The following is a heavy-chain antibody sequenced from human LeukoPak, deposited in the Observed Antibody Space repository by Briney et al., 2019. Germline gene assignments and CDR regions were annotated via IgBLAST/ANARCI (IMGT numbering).Heavy chain of an antibody. CDR1: GGSISSGGYS. J-gene: IGHJ3*02. CDR3: ARGRGGWLRNAFN. V-gene: IGHV4-30-2*01. Sequence: PSETLSLTCAVSGGSISSGGYSWSWIRQPPGKGLEWIGYIYHSGSTYYNPSLKSRVTISVDRSKNQFSLKLSSVTAADTAVYYWARGRGGWLRNAFNIGGKGQWSPSLQ. D-gene: IGHD5-24*01. CDR2: IYHSGST.